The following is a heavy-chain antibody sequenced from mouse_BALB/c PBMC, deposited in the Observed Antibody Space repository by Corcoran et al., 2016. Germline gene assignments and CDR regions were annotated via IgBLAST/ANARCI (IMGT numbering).Heavy chain of an antibody. CDR1: GHSFTGYY. J-gene: IGHJ4*01. CDR3: ARYHYDFYAMDY. V-gene: IGHV1S34*01. Sequence: LVKTGASVKISCKASGHSFTGYYMHWVKQSHGKSLEWIGYISCYNGATSYNQKFKGKATFTVDTSSSTAYMQFNSLTSEDSAVYYCARYHYDFYAMDYWGQGTSVTVSS. D-gene: IGHD1-1*02. CDR2: ISCYNGAT.